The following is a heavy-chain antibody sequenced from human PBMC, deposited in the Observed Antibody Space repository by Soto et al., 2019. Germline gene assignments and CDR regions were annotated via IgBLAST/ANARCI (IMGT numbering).Heavy chain of an antibody. CDR1: GFTFSSYA. D-gene: IGHD3-16*01. V-gene: IGHV3-23*01. Sequence: EVQLLESGGGLVQPGGSLRLSCAASGFTFSSYAMSWVRQAPGKGLELVSAISGSGGSTYYADSVKGRFTISRDNAKNTLYLQMNSLRAEDKAVYYCAKGGGKTNWFDPWGQGTLVTVSS. CDR3: AKGGGKTNWFDP. CDR2: ISGSGGST. J-gene: IGHJ5*02.